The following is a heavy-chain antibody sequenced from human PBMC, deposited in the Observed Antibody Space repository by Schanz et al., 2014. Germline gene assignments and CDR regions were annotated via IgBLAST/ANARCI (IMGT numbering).Heavy chain of an antibody. CDR3: ARGDPVAGLDY. CDR2: IWFDGANK. V-gene: IGHV3-33*01. J-gene: IGHJ4*02. Sequence: QVQLVESGGGVVQPGRSLRLSCSASGFTLSSYGMHWVRQAPGKGLEWLAVIWFDGANKYNADSVKGRFTISRDTSKNTLYLLLNSLRAEDTAVYDCARGDPVAGLDYWGRGALVAVSS. CDR1: GFTLSSYG.